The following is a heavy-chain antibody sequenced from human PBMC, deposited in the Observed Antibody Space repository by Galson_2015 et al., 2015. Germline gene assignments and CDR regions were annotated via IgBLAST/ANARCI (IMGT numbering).Heavy chain of an antibody. CDR1: GFTFSGYA. V-gene: IGHV3-23*01. CDR2: ISKSGRDT. Sequence: SLRLSCAASGFTFSGYAMSWVRQAPGKGLEWVSAISKSGRDTYYADSVKGRFTISRDNSKNTLHLQMNSLRVEDTAIYYCAKDEGNSYYGSGTYSGLLYWSQGTLVTVSS. D-gene: IGHD3-10*01. CDR3: AKDEGNSYYGSGTYSGLLY. J-gene: IGHJ4*02.